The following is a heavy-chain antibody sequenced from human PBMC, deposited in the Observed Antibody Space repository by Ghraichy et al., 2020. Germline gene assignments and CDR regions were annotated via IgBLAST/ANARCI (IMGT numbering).Heavy chain of an antibody. CDR1: GVSLSDGSSF. Sequence: SETLSLTCTVSGVSLSDGSSFWGWVRQPPGKGLQWIGSIYFSGSTYENPSLQSRVTMSVDRSKNQFSLKVNSVTAADTAIYYCARRADFYDSKGYPTEYYFDFWGQGTLVTASS. CDR2: IYFSGST. CDR3: ARRADFYDSKGYPTEYYFDF. V-gene: IGHV4-39*07. D-gene: IGHD3-22*01. J-gene: IGHJ4*02.